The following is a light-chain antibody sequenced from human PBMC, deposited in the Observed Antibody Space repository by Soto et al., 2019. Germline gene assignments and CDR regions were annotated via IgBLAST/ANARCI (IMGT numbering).Light chain of an antibody. V-gene: IGLV2-14*01. J-gene: IGLJ3*02. CDR2: EVT. CDR1: SSDIGSYNY. CDR3: CSYRSSRTWV. Sequence: QSALTQPASVSGSPGQSITISCTGTSSDIGSYNYVSWYQHYPSKAPRLLIYEVTNRPSGVSNRFSGSKSGNTASLTISGLQAEDDADYYCCSYRSSRTWVFGGGTKVTVL.